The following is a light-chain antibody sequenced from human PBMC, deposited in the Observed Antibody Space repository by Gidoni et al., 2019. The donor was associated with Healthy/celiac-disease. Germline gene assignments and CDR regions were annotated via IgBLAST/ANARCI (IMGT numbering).Light chain of an antibody. CDR3: QQRSNWPLYT. J-gene: IGKJ2*01. CDR1: QGVSSY. CDR2: DAS. V-gene: IGKV3-11*01. Sequence: EIVLTQSPATLSLSPGERATLSCRASQGVSSYLAWYQQKPGQAPRLLIYDASNRATGIPARFSGSGSGTDFTLTISSLEPEDFAVYYCQQRSNWPLYTFGQXTKLEIK.